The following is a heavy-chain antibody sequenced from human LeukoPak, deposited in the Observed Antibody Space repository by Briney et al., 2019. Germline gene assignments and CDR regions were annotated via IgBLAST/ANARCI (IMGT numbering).Heavy chain of an antibody. CDR1: GFTFSSYG. CDR2: IWYDGSNK. CDR3: ARDSPYYYYGMDV. Sequence: GGSLRLSCAASGFTFSSYGMDWVRQAPGKGLEWLAVIWYDGSNKYYADSVKGRFTISRDNSKNTLYLQMNSLRAEDTAVYYCARDSPYYYYGMDVWGQGTTVTVSS. V-gene: IGHV3-33*01. J-gene: IGHJ6*02.